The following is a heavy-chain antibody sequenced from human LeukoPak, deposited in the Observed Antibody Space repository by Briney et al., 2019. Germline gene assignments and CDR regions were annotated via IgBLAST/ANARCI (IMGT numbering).Heavy chain of an antibody. D-gene: IGHD2-15*01. CDR2: MNAGNGNT. CDR3: ARGRGTSGSNRDFYYHYYMDV. CDR1: GYIFTDYA. J-gene: IGHJ6*03. Sequence: GASVKVSCKASGYIFTDYAIHWLRQAPGQRPEWMGWMNAGNGNTKYSQKFQGRITLIRDTSAATAYMELSSLRHDDLAVYCCARGRGTSGSNRDFYYHYYMDVWGKGTTVTVSS. V-gene: IGHV1-3*01.